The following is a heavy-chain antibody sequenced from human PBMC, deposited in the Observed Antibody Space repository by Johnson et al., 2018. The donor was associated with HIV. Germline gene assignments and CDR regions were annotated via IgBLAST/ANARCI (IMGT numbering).Heavy chain of an antibody. D-gene: IGHD7-27*01. CDR2: ISSSSSTI. J-gene: IGHJ3*02. V-gene: IGHV3-11*04. Sequence: QMLLVESGGGLVKPGGSLRLSCAASGFTFSDYYMSWIRQAPGKGLEWVSYISSSSSTIYYADAVKGRFTSSRDNSKNALYLQMSSLRVEDTAVYYCARGSGVGAFDIWGQGTMVTVSS. CDR3: ARGSGVGAFDI. CDR1: GFTFSDYY.